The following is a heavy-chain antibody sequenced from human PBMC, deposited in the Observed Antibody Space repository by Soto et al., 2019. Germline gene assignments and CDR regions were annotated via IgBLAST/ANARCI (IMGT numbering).Heavy chain of an antibody. D-gene: IGHD6-19*01. J-gene: IGHJ5*02. V-gene: IGHV3-23*01. CDR2: ISGSGGST. CDR3: GKGRGEWLVRNWFDP. CDR1: GFTFSSYA. Sequence: EVQLLESGGGLVQPGGSLRLSCAASGFTFSSYALSWVRQAPGKGLEWVSAISGSGGSTYYADSVQGRFTISRDNSKNTLYLQMNSLRAEDTAVYYCGKGRGEWLVRNWFDPWGQGTLVTVSS.